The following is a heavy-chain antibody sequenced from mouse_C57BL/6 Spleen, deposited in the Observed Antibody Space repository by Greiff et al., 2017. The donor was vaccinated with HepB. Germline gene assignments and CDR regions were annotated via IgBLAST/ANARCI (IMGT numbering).Heavy chain of an antibody. D-gene: IGHD1-1*01. CDR2: IHPNSGST. J-gene: IGHJ1*03. CDR3: AREGGITTVVAKGYFDV. V-gene: IGHV1-64*01. CDR1: GYTFTSYW. Sequence: VQLQQSGAELVKPGASVKLSCKASGYTFTSYWMHWVKQRPGQGLEWIGMIHPNSGSTNYNEKFKSKATLTVDKSSSTAYMQLSSLTSEDSAVYYCAREGGITTVVAKGYFDVWGTGTTVTVSS.